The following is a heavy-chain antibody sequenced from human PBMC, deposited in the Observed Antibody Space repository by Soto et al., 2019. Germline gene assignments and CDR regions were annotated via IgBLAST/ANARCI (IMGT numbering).Heavy chain of an antibody. CDR1: GYTFTGYY. V-gene: IGHV1-2*04. D-gene: IGHD2-2*01. CDR3: ARNIVVVPAARGYYYGMDV. CDR2: INPNSGGT. Sequence: ASVKVSCKASGYTFTGYYMHWVRQAPGQGLEWMGWINPNSGGTNYAQKFQGWVTMTRDTSISTAYMELSRLRSDDTAVYYCARNIVVVPAARGYYYGMDVWGQGTTVTVSS. J-gene: IGHJ6*02.